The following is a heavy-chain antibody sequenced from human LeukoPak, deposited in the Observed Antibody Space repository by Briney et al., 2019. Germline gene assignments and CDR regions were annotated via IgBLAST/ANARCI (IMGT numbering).Heavy chain of an antibody. J-gene: IGHJ4*02. D-gene: IGHD3-22*01. CDR1: GFTFSSYA. V-gene: IGHV3-23*01. CDR2: ISGSGGST. Sequence: GGSLRLSCAASGFTFSSYAMSWVRQAPGKGLEWVSAISGSGGSTYYADSVKGRFTISRDNSKNTLYLQMNSLRAEDTAVYYCTRSGYRHPYHFDSWGQGTLVTVSS. CDR3: TRSGYRHPYHFDS.